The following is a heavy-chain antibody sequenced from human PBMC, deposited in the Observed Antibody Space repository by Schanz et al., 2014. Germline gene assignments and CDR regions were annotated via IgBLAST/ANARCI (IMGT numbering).Heavy chain of an antibody. V-gene: IGHV3-48*02. CDR1: GFTFSNYN. CDR2: ISRSSSTI. CDR3: ATETYSSSWCFDY. D-gene: IGHD6-13*01. Sequence: EVQLVESGGGLVQPGGSLRLSCEASGFTFSNYNMNWVRQAPGKGLEWVSYISRSSSTIYYTDSVKGRFTISRDNAKNSEFLQMNGLRDEDTAVYYCATETYSSSWCFDYWGQGTLVTVSS. J-gene: IGHJ4*02.